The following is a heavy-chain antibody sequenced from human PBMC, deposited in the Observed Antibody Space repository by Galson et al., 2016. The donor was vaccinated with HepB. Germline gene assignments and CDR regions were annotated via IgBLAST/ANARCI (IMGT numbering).Heavy chain of an antibody. Sequence: SLRLSCAASGFTFSSFAMSWVRQAPGQGLAWVASITGDSGQTFYADSVKGRFFISRDNSKSTLFLQMNSLTADDTAFYYCAVPASEFEYWGQGALVTVSS. CDR1: GFTFSSFA. J-gene: IGHJ4*02. D-gene: IGHD1-14*01. CDR2: ITGDSGQT. CDR3: AVPASEFEY. V-gene: IGHV3-23*01.